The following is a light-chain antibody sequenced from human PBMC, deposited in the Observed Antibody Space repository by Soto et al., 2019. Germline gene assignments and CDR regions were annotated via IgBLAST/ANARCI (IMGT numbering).Light chain of an antibody. Sequence: EIVMTQSPATLSVSPGERATLSCRASQSISSSLAWYQQKPGQAPRLLIYGASTRATGIPARFSGSGFGTDFTLTISSLQSEDFAVYYCQQYNNWPPDTFGPGTKVDIK. CDR3: QQYNNWPPDT. CDR2: GAS. CDR1: QSISSS. J-gene: IGKJ3*01. V-gene: IGKV3-15*01.